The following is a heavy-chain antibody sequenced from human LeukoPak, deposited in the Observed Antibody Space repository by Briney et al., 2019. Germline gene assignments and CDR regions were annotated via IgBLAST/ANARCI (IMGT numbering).Heavy chain of an antibody. CDR1: RFTFSNYW. CDR3: ARDRCSSTSCFIGY. CDR2: IKQDGSEK. Sequence: PGGSLRLSCAVSRFTFSNYWMSWVRQAPGKGLEWVANIKQDGSEKYYVDSVKGRFTISRDNAKNSLYLQMNSLRAEDRAVYYCARDRCSSTSCFIGYWGQGTLVTVSS. V-gene: IGHV3-7*04. D-gene: IGHD2-2*01. J-gene: IGHJ4*02.